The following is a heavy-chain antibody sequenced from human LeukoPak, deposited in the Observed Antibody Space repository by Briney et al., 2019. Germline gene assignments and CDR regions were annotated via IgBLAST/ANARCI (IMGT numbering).Heavy chain of an antibody. CDR1: GGSISSNNHC. J-gene: IGHJ5*02. Sequence: PSETLSLTCSVSGGSISSNNHCWGWIRQPPGKGLEGIGSMCSGGGTYYNQSLKSRLTISVDTSKNQFSLDLTSVTAADTAVYXXXXXDXXXXXXXFDPWGXGTXVTVSS. V-gene: IGHV4-39*01. CDR2: MCSGGGT. CDR3: XXXDXXXXXXXFDP.